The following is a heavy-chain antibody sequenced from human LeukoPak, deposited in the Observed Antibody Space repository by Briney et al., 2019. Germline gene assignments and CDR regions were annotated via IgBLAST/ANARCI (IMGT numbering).Heavy chain of an antibody. J-gene: IGHJ4*02. CDR1: GFSVSSNY. Sequence: GGSLRLSCAASGFSVSSNYMSWVRQAPGKGLEWVSVIYSGGSTYHADSVKGRFTISRDNSKNTLYLQMNSLRAEDTAVYYCAKDRYSSGFDYWGQGTLVTVSS. CDR2: IYSGGST. CDR3: AKDRYSSGFDY. D-gene: IGHD6-19*01. V-gene: IGHV3-66*02.